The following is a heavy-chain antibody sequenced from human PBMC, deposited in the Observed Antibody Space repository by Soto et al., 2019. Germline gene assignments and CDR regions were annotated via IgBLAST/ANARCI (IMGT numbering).Heavy chain of an antibody. J-gene: IGHJ4*02. Sequence: GGSLRLSCVASGFTFSSYAMHWVRQAPGKGLEWVAVISYDGSNKYYADSVKGRFTISRDNSKNTLYLQMNSLRAEDTAVYYCASPPSGLDFDYWGQGTLVTVSS. CDR3: ASPPSGLDFDY. D-gene: IGHD3-10*01. V-gene: IGHV3-30*04. CDR1: GFTFSSYA. CDR2: ISYDGSNK.